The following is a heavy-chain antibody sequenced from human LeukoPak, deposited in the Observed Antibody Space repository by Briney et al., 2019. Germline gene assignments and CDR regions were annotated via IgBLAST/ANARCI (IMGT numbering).Heavy chain of an antibody. D-gene: IGHD1-26*01. CDR1: GFTFSSYS. J-gene: IGHJ4*02. V-gene: IGHV3-48*04. CDR2: ISSSSSTI. Sequence: GGSLRLSCAASGFTFSSYSMNWVRQAPGKGLEWVSYISSSSSTIYYADSVKGRFTISRDNAKNSLYLQMNSLRAEDTAVYYCARRVGATKGGYYFDYWGQGTLVTVSS. CDR3: ARRVGATKGGYYFDY.